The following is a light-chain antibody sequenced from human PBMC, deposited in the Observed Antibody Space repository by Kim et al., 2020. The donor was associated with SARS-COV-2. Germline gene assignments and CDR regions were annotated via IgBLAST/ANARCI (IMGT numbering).Light chain of an antibody. J-gene: IGLJ2*01. V-gene: IGLV2-23*02. CDR1: SSDVGRYNL. CDR2: EVT. Sequence: QSVLTQPASVSGSPGQSITISCTGTSSDVGRYNLVSWYQQHPGKAPKFMIYEVTKRPSGVSNRFSGSKSGNTASLTISGLQAEDEADYYCCSYAGDSTHVVFGGGTQLTVL. CDR3: CSYAGDSTHVV.